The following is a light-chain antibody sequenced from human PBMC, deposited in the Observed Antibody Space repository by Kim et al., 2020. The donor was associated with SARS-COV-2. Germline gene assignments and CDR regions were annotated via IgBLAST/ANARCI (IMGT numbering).Light chain of an antibody. CDR2: DVN. CDR3: SSYRSSSTSV. CDR1: SSDIGGYNY. Sequence: HSITISCIGTSSDIGGYNYVSWYQQYPGKAPTLMIYDVNKRPSGVSNRFSGSKSGNTASLTISGLQADDEADYYCSSYRSSSTSVFGGGTQLTVL. V-gene: IGLV2-14*03. J-gene: IGLJ3*02.